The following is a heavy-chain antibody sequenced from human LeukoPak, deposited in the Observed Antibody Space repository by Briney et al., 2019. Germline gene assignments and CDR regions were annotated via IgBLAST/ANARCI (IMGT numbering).Heavy chain of an antibody. J-gene: IGHJ4*02. D-gene: IGHD1-26*01. CDR2: ISSSSSYI. CDR3: AKDIGPIVGALYYFDY. Sequence: GGSLRLSCAASGFTFSSYSMNWVRQAPGKGLEWVSSISSSSSYIYYADSVKGRFTISRDNAKNSLYLQMNSLRAEDTALYYCAKDIGPIVGALYYFDYWGQGTLVTVSS. V-gene: IGHV3-21*04. CDR1: GFTFSSYS.